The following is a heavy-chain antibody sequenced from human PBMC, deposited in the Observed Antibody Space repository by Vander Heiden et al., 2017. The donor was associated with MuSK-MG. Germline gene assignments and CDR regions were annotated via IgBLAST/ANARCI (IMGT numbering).Heavy chain of an antibody. CDR1: GFPFSSFA. D-gene: IGHD2-2*02. J-gene: IGHJ4*02. V-gene: IGHV3-30-3*01. CDR3: ARDQIVVVPAAIRGAFDY. Sequence: QVQLVESGGGVVQPGRSLRLSCAASGFPFSSFAMHWVRQAPGKGLEWVAVISYDGSNKYYADSVKGRFTISRDNSKNTLYLQMNSLRAEDTAVYYCARDQIVVVPAAIRGAFDYWGQGTLVTVSS. CDR2: ISYDGSNK.